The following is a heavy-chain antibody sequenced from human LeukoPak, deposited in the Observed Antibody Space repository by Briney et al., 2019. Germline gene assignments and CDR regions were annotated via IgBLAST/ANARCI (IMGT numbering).Heavy chain of an antibody. D-gene: IGHD2-2*01. CDR3: ARRKCSSTNCPLDY. Sequence: GGSLRLSCAASGFTSSDYYMSWIRQAPGKGLEWVSYISSSGSTTYYADSVKGRFTISRDNAKNSLSLHMNSLRAEDTAVYYCARRKCSSTNCPLDYWGQGTLVTVSS. J-gene: IGHJ4*02. V-gene: IGHV3-11*04. CDR2: ISSSGSTT. CDR1: GFTSSDYY.